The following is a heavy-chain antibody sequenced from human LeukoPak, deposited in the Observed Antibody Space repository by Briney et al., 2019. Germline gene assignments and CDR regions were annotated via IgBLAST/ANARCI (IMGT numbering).Heavy chain of an antibody. J-gene: IGHJ5*02. D-gene: IGHD3-10*01. CDR3: ARLFSYYGSGSYNNWFDP. CDR2: IYPGDSDT. V-gene: IGHV5-51*01. CDR1: GYSFTSYW. Sequence: GESLKISCKGSGYSFTSYWSGWVRQMPGKGLEWMGIIYPGDSDTRYSPSFQGQVTISADKSISTAYLQWSSLKASDTAMYYCARLFSYYGSGSYNNWFDPWGQGTLVTVSS.